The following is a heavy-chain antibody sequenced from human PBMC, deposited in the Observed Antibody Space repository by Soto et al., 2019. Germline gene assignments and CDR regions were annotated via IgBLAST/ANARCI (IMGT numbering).Heavy chain of an antibody. CDR1: GGSISTYY. CDR3: GSLHPRYCNGGSCYSSFDY. Sequence: PSETLSLTCTVSGGSISTYYWTWIRQSPGRGPEWIGYVYHSGTTNYNPSLESRVTMSLDTSKNQFSLKLSSVTAADTAVYYCGSLHPRYCNGGSCYSSFDYWAREPWSPSPQ. V-gene: IGHV4-59*01. D-gene: IGHD2-15*01. J-gene: IGHJ4*02. CDR2: VYHSGTT.